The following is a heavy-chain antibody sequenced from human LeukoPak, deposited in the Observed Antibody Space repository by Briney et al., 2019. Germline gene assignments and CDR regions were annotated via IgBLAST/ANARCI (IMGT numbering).Heavy chain of an antibody. CDR3: AKPSGYCTSTSCRTENDY. Sequence: GGSLRLSCAASGFNFNIFAMTWVRQAPGKGLEWVSSIGSNGGSTYYADSVKGRFTVSRDNSKNTLYLQMNSLRAEDTAVYYCAKPSGYCTSTSCRTENDYWGQGTLVTVSS. D-gene: IGHD2-2*01. J-gene: IGHJ4*02. V-gene: IGHV3-23*01. CDR2: IGSNGGST. CDR1: GFNFNIFA.